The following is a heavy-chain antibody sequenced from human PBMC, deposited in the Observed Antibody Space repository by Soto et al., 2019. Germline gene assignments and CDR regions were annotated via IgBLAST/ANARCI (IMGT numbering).Heavy chain of an antibody. CDR1: GGSISSSSYY. CDR3: ARHIHYYYGSGSYDDCWFDT. CDR2: IYYSGST. D-gene: IGHD3-10*01. J-gene: IGHJ5*02. V-gene: IGHV4-39*01. Sequence: SETLSLTCTVSGGSISSSSYYWGWIRQPPGKGLEWIGSIYYSGSTYYNPSLKSRVTISVDTSKNQFSLKLSSVTAADTAVYYCARHIHYYYGSGSYDDCWFDTWGQGTLVTVSS.